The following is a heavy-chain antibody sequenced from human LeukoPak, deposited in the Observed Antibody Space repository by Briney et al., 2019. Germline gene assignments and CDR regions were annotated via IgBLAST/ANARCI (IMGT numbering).Heavy chain of an antibody. CDR3: VRDGGSGGPYDF. J-gene: IGHJ4*02. Sequence: ASVKVSCKASGYTFTHYFAHWVRQAPGQGLQWMGWINPNTGATSYPQKFQGRVTITRDTSISTAYMELRSLRSDDTAIYYCVRDGGSGGPYDFWGQGTLVTVSS. CDR1: GYTFTHYF. D-gene: IGHD3-10*01. V-gene: IGHV1-2*02. CDR2: INPNTGAT.